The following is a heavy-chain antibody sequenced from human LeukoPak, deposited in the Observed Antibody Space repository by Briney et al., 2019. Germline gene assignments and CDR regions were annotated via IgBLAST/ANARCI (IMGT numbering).Heavy chain of an antibody. CDR2: IYYRGTT. D-gene: IGHD1/OR15-1a*01. CDR3: AGFPNWNNPVY. CDR1: GASLSSGNYC. Sequence: SQTLSLTCSVSGASLSSGNYCWRWLRQSPGTGLEWIGYIYYRGTTYYNPSLKSRVTISEDSSKSQFSLALTSVTAADTAVYYCAGFPNWNNPVYWGQGTLVTVSS. V-gene: IGHV4-30-4*08. J-gene: IGHJ4*02.